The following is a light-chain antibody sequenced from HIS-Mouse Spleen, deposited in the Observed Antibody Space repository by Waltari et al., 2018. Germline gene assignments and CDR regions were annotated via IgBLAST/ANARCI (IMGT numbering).Light chain of an antibody. J-gene: IGLJ2*01. CDR2: EGS. CDR1: SSYVGSYNL. Sequence: QSALTQPASVSGSPGQSITLSCTGTSSYVGSYNLFSWYQQHPGKAPKHMIYEGSKRPSGVSNRFSGSKSGNTASLTISGLQAEDEADYYCCSYAGSSTVVFGGGTKLTVL. CDR3: CSYAGSSTVV. V-gene: IGLV2-23*01.